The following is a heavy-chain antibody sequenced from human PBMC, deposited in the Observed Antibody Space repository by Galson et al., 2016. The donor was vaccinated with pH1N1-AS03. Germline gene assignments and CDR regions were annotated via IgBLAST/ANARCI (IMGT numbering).Heavy chain of an antibody. J-gene: IGHJ6*02. CDR2: INPSDGNT. V-gene: IGHV1-46*01. CDR1: GYTFTSYY. Sequence: SVKVSCKASGYTFTSYYIHWVRQAPGQGRVWMGIINPSDGNTNYAQRFQGRVTMTRDTSTSTVYMELSSLRSDDTAVYYCARVSAGLTGYYYAMDVWGQGTTDTVSS. D-gene: IGHD4/OR15-4a*01. CDR3: ARVSAGLTGYYYAMDV.